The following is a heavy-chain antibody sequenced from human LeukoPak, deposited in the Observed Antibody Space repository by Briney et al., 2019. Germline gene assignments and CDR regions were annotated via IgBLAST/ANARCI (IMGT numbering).Heavy chain of an antibody. CDR3: ARSSLYYFDY. Sequence: SETLSLACAVSGVSIRSQFWNWIRQPPGKELEWLGFVYYSGTTNYNPSLNGRVSISIDTSKNQFSLKLTSVTAADTAVYYCARSSLYYFDYWGQGSLVTVSS. CDR1: GVSIRSQF. D-gene: IGHD2-2*01. V-gene: IGHV4-59*11. J-gene: IGHJ4*02. CDR2: VYYSGTT.